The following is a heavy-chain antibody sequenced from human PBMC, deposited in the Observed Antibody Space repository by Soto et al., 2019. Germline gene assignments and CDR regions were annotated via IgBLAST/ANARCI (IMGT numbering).Heavy chain of an antibody. D-gene: IGHD2-2*01. V-gene: IGHV3-21*01. CDR3: ARDQKTEGYCSSTSCYGVDY. CDR1: GFTFSSYS. Sequence: GGSLRLSCAASGFTFSSYSMNWVRQAPGKGLEWVSSISSSSSYIYYADSVKGRFTISRDNAKNSLYLQMNSLRAEDTAVYYCARDQKTEGYCSSTSCYGVDYWGQGTLVTVSS. J-gene: IGHJ4*02. CDR2: ISSSSSYI.